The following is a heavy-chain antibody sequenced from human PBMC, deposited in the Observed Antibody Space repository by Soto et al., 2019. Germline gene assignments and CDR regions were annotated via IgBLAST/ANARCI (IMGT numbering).Heavy chain of an antibody. CDR1: GYSFTKYA. Sequence: QVQLVQSGTEVKKPGASVKVSCKASGYSFTKYAISWVRQAPGQGLEWMGWISTYNGDTMYALKFQGRVTLTTDTXTXIAYMELRSLTSDAAAVYYCARDHSNTSGHYQFCDSWGQGTLVTVSS. J-gene: IGHJ4*02. D-gene: IGHD3-22*01. V-gene: IGHV1-18*01. CDR2: ISTYNGDT. CDR3: ARDHSNTSGHYQFCDS.